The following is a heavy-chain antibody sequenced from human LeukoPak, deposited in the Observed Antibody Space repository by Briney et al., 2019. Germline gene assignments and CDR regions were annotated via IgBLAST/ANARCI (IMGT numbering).Heavy chain of an antibody. J-gene: IGHJ4*02. D-gene: IGHD2-15*01. CDR2: IWYDGTNK. CDR3: ARGQHSPDY. CDR1: EFMFRTYG. Sequence: PGRSLRLSCAASEFMFRTYGMQWVRQAPGKGLEWVAVIWYDGTNKYYIDSVKGRFTISRDNSKNTLYLQMNSLRAEDTAVYFCARGQHSPDYWGQGTLVTVSS. V-gene: IGHV3-33*01.